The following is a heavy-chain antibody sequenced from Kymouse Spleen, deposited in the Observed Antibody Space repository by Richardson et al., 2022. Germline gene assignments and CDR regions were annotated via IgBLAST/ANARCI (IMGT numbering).Heavy chain of an antibody. J-gene: IGHJ4*02. CDR2: IYYSGST. CDR3: ARDRGSGSYYSDY. V-gene: IGHV4-39*01. D-gene: IGHD3-10*01. Sequence: QLQLQESGPGLVKPSETLSLTCTVSGGSISSSSYYWGWIRQPPGKGLEWIGSIYYSGSTYYNPSLKSRVTISVDTSKNQFSLKLSSVTAADTAVYYCARDRGSGSYYSDYWGQGTLVTVSS. CDR1: GGSISSSSYY.